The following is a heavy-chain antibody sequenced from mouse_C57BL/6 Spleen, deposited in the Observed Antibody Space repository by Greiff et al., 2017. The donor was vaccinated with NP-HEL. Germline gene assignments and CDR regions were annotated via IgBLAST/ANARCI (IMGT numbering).Heavy chain of an antibody. V-gene: IGHV1-26*01. CDR3: AGYESWLAD. Sequence: VQLQQSGPELVKPGASVKISCKASGYTFTDYYMNWVKQSHGKSLEWIGDINPNNGGTSYNQKFKGKATLTVDKSSSTAYMELRSLTSEDSTVYYCAGYESWLADWGQGTLVTVSA. J-gene: IGHJ3*01. D-gene: IGHD2-2*01. CDR2: INPNNGGT. CDR1: GYTFTDYY.